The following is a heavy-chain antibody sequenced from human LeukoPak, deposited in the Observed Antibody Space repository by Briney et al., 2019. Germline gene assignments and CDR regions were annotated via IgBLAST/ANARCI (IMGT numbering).Heavy chain of an antibody. CDR2: INSDGSGT. J-gene: IGHJ4*02. V-gene: IGHV3-74*01. D-gene: IGHD3-10*02. Sequence: GGSLRLSCAASGFTFNSYWMHWVRQAPGKGLVWVSRINSDGSGTAYADSVRGRFTISRDNAKNTLYLQMNSLRAEDTAVYYCARDVQGPNDYWGQGTLVTVSS. CDR1: GFTFNSYW. CDR3: ARDVQGPNDY.